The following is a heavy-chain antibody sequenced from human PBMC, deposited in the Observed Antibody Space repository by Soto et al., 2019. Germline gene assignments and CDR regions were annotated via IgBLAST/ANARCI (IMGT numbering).Heavy chain of an antibody. D-gene: IGHD2-8*01. CDR2: INHSGST. CDR3: ARGGKFFTIGVCRLYYYYYYYMDV. J-gene: IGHJ6*03. CDR1: GGSFSGYY. Sequence: PSETLSLTCAVYGGSFSGYYWSWIRQPPGKGLEWIGEINHSGSTNYNPSLKSRVTISVDTSKNQFSLKLSSVTAADTAVYYCARGGKFFTIGVCRLYYYYYYYMDVWGKGTTVTVSS. V-gene: IGHV4-34*01.